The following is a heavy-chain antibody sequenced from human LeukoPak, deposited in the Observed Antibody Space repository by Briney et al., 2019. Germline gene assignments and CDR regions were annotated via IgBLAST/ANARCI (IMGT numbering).Heavy chain of an antibody. CDR2: IGIDSGNT. CDR1: GFPFIEYS. V-gene: IGHV3-48*01. J-gene: IGHJ4*02. Sequence: GGSLRLSCTASGFPFIEYSMNWVRQAPGKGLEWISYIGIDSGNTKYADSVRGRFTISADKAKNSLYLQMNSLRVEDTAVYYCARDHNYAYDNWGQGTLVYVAS. CDR3: ARDHNYAYDN. D-gene: IGHD1-1*01.